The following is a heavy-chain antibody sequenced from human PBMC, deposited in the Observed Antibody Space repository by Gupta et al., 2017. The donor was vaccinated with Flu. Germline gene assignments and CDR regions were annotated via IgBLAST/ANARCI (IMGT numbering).Heavy chain of an antibody. CDR3: ARDGVSGEMATLGFDY. CDR1: GFTFSSYS. V-gene: IGHV3-21*01. J-gene: IGHJ4*02. Sequence: EVQLVESGGGLVKPGGSLRLSCAASGFTFSSYSMNWVRQAPGKGLEWVSSISSSSSYIYYADSVKGRFTISRDNAKNSLYLQMNSLRAEDTAVYYCARDGVSGEMATLGFDYWGQGTLVTVSS. D-gene: IGHD5-24*01. CDR2: ISSSSSYI.